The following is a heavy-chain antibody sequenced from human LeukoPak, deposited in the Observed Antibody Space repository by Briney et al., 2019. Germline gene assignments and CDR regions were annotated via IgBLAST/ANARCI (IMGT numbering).Heavy chain of an antibody. CDR1: GGTFSSYA. V-gene: IGHV1-69*05. J-gene: IGHJ6*03. Sequence: ASVKVSCKASGGTFSSYAISWVRQAPGQGLEWMGGIIPIFGTANYAQKFQGRVTITTDESTSTAYMELSSLRSEDTAVYYCARGIQGTYYYYMDVWGKGTTVTVSS. CDR3: ARGIQGTYYYYMDV. D-gene: IGHD1-1*01. CDR2: IIPIFGTA.